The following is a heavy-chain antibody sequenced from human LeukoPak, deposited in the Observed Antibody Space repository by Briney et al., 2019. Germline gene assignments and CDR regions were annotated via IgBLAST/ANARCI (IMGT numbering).Heavy chain of an antibody. D-gene: IGHD1-26*01. CDR2: ISWNSGSI. Sequence: PGGSLRLSCAASGFTFDDYAMHWVRQAPGKGLEWVSGISWNSGSIGYADSVKGRFTISRDNAKNSLYLQMNSQRAEDTALYYCAKDTTRELLEAFDIWGQGTMVTVSS. J-gene: IGHJ3*02. V-gene: IGHV3-9*01. CDR1: GFTFDDYA. CDR3: AKDTTRELLEAFDI.